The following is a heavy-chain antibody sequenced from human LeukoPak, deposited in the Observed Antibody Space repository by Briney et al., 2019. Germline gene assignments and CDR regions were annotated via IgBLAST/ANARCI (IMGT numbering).Heavy chain of an antibody. CDR3: AKSRSSPRNYYYYMDV. CDR1: GGTFSSYA. J-gene: IGHJ6*03. V-gene: IGHV1-69*01. CDR2: IIPIFGTA. Sequence: GSSVKVSCKASGGTFSSYAISWVRQAPGQGLEWMGGIIPIFGTANYAQKFQGRVTITADESTSTAYMELSSLRAEDTAVYYCAKSRSSPRNYYYYMDVWGKGTTVTVSS. D-gene: IGHD1-26*01.